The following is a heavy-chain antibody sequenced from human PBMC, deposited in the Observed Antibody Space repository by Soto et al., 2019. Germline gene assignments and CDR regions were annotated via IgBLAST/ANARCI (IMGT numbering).Heavy chain of an antibody. CDR1: GFTFSSYG. D-gene: IGHD3-10*01. J-gene: IGHJ4*02. CDR3: VRSAYGEPPGY. Sequence: QVQLVESGGGVVQPGRSLRLSCAASGFTFSSYGMHWVRQAPGKGMEWVAVIWYDGSNKYYADSVKGRFTISRDNSKNTLYLQMNSLRAEDTAVYYCVRSAYGEPPGYWGQGTLVTVSS. V-gene: IGHV3-33*01. CDR2: IWYDGSNK.